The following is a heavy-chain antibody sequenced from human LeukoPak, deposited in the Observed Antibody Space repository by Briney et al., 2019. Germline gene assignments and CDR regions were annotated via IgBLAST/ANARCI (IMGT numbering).Heavy chain of an antibody. D-gene: IGHD3-22*01. CDR3: ASHDYDSGGCDY. J-gene: IGHJ4*02. CDR2: ISYDGSNK. Sequence: GGSLRLSCAASGFTFSSYGMHWVRQAPGKGLEWVAVISYDGSNKYYADSVKGRFTISRDNSKNTLYLQMNSLRAEDTAVYYCASHDYDSGGCDYWGQGTLVTVSS. CDR1: GFTFSSYG. V-gene: IGHV3-30*03.